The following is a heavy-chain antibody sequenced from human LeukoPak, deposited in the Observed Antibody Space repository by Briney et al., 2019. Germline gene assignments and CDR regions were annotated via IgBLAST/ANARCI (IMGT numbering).Heavy chain of an antibody. Sequence: GESLKISCKSSGYSFTNYWIGWGRQMPGKGLEWMGAIYPGDSDTRYRPSFQGQVTISADKSISTAYLQWSSLKASDTAMYYCARLGVEAYDSSGYYYFDYWGQGALVTVSS. CDR2: IYPGDSDT. CDR1: GYSFTNYW. J-gene: IGHJ4*02. D-gene: IGHD3-22*01. CDR3: ARLGVEAYDSSGYYYFDY. V-gene: IGHV5-51*01.